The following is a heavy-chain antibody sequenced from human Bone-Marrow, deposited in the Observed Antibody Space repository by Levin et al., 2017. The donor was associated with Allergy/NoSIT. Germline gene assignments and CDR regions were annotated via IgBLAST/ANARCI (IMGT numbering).Heavy chain of an antibody. CDR2: MNPNSGNT. V-gene: IGHV1-8*01. J-gene: IGHJ2*01. CDR3: ARGSSLYRPKADSSSSELPIYWYFDL. Sequence: EASVKVSCKASGYTFTSYDINWVRQATGQGLEWMGWMNPNSGNTGYAQKFQGRVTMTRNTSISTAYMELSSLRSEDTAVYYCARGSSLYRPKADSSSSELPIYWYFDLWGRGTLVTVSS. D-gene: IGHD6-6*01. CDR1: GYTFTSYD.